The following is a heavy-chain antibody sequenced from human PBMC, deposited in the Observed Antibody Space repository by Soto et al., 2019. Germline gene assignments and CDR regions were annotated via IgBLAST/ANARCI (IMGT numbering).Heavy chain of an antibody. CDR1: GGTFSSYA. J-gene: IGHJ6*02. CDR3: ARGYYDSSGYYPYDYYYGMDV. V-gene: IGHV1-69*01. D-gene: IGHD3-22*01. Sequence: QVQLVQSGAEVKKPGSSVKVSCKASGGTFSSYAISWVRQAPGQGLEWMGGIIPIFGTANYAQKFQGRVTITADESTSTGYMELSSLRSEDTAVYYCARGYYDSSGYYPYDYYYGMDVWGQGPTVTVSS. CDR2: IIPIFGTA.